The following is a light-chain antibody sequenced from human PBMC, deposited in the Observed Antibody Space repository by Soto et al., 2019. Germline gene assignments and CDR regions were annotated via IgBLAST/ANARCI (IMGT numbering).Light chain of an antibody. V-gene: IGKV1-12*01. CDR1: QFIRTW. CDR2: NAS. Sequence: DIQMTQSPSSVSASVGDRVTITCRASQFIRTWLAWYQQKPGKAPNLLISNASSLHNGVPSRFSGSGYGTDFTLSITNLQPEDFAIYYCQQCHGFPLTFGGGTKVEI. CDR3: QQCHGFPLT. J-gene: IGKJ4*01.